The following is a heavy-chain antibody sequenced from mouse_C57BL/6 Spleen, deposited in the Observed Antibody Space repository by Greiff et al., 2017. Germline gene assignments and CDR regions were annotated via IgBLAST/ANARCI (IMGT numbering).Heavy chain of an antibody. CDR3: TGGYAYYFDY. Sequence: EVKVVESGEGLVKPGGSLKLSCAASGFTFSSYAMSWVRQTPEKRLEWVAYISSGGDYIYYADTVKGRFTISRDNARNTLYLQMSSLKSEDTAMYYCTGGYAYYFDYWGQGTTLTVSS. J-gene: IGHJ2*01. CDR1: GFTFSSYA. CDR2: ISSGGDYI. D-gene: IGHD2-2*01. V-gene: IGHV5-9-1*02.